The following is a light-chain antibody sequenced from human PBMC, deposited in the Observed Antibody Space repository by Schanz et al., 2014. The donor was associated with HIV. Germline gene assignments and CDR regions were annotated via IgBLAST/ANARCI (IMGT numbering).Light chain of an antibody. J-gene: IGLJ3*02. V-gene: IGLV2-14*03. CDR3: NSFTTSNTCV. CDR2: EVN. CDR1: SSDVGTYDY. Sequence: QSVLTQPASVSGSPGQSITISCTGTSSDVGTYDYVSWYQQHPGKAPKLLIYEVNKRPSGVPNRFSGSKSGNAASLTISGLQADDEADYYCNSFTTSNTCVFGGGTKLTVL.